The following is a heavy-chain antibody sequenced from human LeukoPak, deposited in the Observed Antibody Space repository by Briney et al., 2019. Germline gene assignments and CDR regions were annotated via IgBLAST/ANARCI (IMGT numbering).Heavy chain of an antibody. D-gene: IGHD2-21*02. J-gene: IGHJ4*02. Sequence: ASVKDSFQSSVYTFTSYYMHWVRQAPGQGLDWMGIINPSGGSTRYAPKFPCRVTMTREASTSTVYMKLSSMRSEATAVYYCARELLDCGGDCYGPDYWGQGTLVTVSS. V-gene: IGHV1-46*01. CDR3: ARELLDCGGDCYGPDY. CDR1: VYTFTSYY. CDR2: INPSGGST.